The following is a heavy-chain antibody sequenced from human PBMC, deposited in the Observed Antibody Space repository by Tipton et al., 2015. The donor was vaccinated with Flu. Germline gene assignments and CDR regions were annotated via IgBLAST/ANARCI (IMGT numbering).Heavy chain of an antibody. D-gene: IGHD2-15*01. CDR3: AKDDGYCSGGSCYRSVVDS. Sequence: SLRLSCAASGFTFSNYAMAWVRQAPGKGLEWVSGFSGRGDSTYYLDSVKGRFTISRDNSKNSLYLQMDSLRTEDTALYYCAKDDGYCSGGSCYRSVVDSWGQGTLVTVSS. V-gene: IGHV3-43*02. J-gene: IGHJ4*02. CDR1: GFTFSNYA. CDR2: FSGRGDST.